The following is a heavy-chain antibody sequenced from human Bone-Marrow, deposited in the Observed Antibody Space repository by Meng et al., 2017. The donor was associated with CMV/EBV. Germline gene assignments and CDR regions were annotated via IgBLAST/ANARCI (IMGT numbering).Heavy chain of an antibody. CDR2: IYYSGST. V-gene: IGHV4-31*02. Sequence: SCTVSGGSISSGGYYWSWIRQHPGKGLEWIGYIYYSGSTYYNPSLKSRVTISVDTSKNQFSLKLSSVTAADTAVYYCARVGRRWGSSWSTFRESWGQGTLVTVSS. CDR3: ARVGRRWGSSWSTFRES. CDR1: GGSISSGGYY. J-gene: IGHJ4*02. D-gene: IGHD6-13*01.